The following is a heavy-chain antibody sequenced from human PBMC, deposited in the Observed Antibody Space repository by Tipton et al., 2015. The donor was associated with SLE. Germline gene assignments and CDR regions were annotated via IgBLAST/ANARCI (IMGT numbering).Heavy chain of an antibody. D-gene: IGHD1-26*01. J-gene: IGHJ6*02. CDR3: AKAPRTGSHDYYYGMDV. CDR2: ISGSGDYI. CDR1: GFTFSWFS. V-gene: IGHV3-21*01. Sequence: SLRLSCAASGFTFSWFSMHWVRQAPGKGLEWVSSISGSGDYIYYPDSVKGRFTISRDNSKTTLYLQMDSLGAEGTAFYYCAKAPRTGSHDYYYGMDVWGQGTTVIVSS.